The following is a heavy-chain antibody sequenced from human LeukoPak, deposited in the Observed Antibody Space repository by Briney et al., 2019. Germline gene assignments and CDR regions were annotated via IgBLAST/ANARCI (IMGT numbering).Heavy chain of an antibody. Sequence: GRSLRLSCAASGFTFSSYGMHWVRQAPGKGLEWVAVISYDGSNKYYADSVKGRFTISRDNSKNTLYLQMNSLRAEDAAVYYCAKDGVPYCSSTSCSTAIIYYYGMDVWGQATTVTVSS. V-gene: IGHV3-30*18. CDR1: GFTFSSYG. J-gene: IGHJ6*02. CDR3: AKDGVPYCSSTSCSTAIIYYYGMDV. D-gene: IGHD2-2*01. CDR2: ISYDGSNK.